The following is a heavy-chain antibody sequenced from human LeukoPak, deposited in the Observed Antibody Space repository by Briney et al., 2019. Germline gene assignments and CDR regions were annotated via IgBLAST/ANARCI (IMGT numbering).Heavy chain of an antibody. Sequence: SETLSLTCAVSIYSISSTNWWGWIQQPPGKGLEWIGNIYYSGTTYYNPSLKSRVTMSVDTSKNQFSLKLSSVTAVDTAVYYCARNTYYNILTGYYGYFDLWGRGTLVTVSS. D-gene: IGHD3-9*01. CDR1: IYSISSTNW. J-gene: IGHJ2*01. CDR3: ARNTYYNILTGYYGYFDL. CDR2: IYYSGTT. V-gene: IGHV4-28*01.